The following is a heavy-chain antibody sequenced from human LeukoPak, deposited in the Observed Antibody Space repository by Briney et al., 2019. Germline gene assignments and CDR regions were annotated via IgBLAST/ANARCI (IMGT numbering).Heavy chain of an antibody. Sequence: SVKVFCKASGGTFSSYAISWVRQAPGQGLEWMGRIIPILGIANYAQEFQGRVTITADKSTSTAYMELSSLRSEDTAVYYCARGYCSSTSCYAPIDYWGQGTLVTVSS. CDR3: ARGYCSSTSCYAPIDY. V-gene: IGHV1-69*04. D-gene: IGHD2-2*01. CDR2: IIPILGIA. J-gene: IGHJ4*02. CDR1: GGTFSSYA.